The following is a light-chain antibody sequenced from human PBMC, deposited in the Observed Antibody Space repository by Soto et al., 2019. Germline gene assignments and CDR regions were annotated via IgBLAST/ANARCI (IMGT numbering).Light chain of an antibody. CDR3: YSYTSSSTVV. CDR1: TNDIGAFNY. CDR2: EVT. V-gene: IGLV2-14*01. J-gene: IGLJ2*01. Sequence: QSALTQPASVSGSPGQSITISCTGTTNDIGAFNYVSWYQQHPGKAPKLILYEVTNRPSGVSDRFSGSKSGNTASLTISGLQAEDEGDYYCYSYTSSSTVVFGGGTKLTVL.